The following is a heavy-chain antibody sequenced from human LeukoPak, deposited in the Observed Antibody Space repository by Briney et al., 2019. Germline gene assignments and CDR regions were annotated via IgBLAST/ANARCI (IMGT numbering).Heavy chain of an antibody. D-gene: IGHD3-10*01. Sequence: SETLSLTCTVSGDSISSSISYWGWIRQPPGKELEWIGSIYYSGSTYYNPSVKSRVTISVDPSKNQFSLKLSSVTATDTAVYYCARHGFYYASGPLFDYWGQGTLVTVSS. V-gene: IGHV4-39*01. CDR2: IYYSGST. CDR3: ARHGFYYASGPLFDY. J-gene: IGHJ4*02. CDR1: GDSISSSISY.